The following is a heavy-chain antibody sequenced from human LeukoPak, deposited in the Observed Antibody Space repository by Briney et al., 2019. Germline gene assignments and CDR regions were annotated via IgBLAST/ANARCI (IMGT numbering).Heavy chain of an antibody. V-gene: IGHV3-48*03. Sequence: PGGSLRLSCAASGFTFSSYEMNWVRQAPGKGLEWVSYISSSGSTIYYADSVKGRFTISRDNAKNSLYLQMNSLRAADTAVYYCAIDIVVVPAATDDYWGQGTLVTVFS. D-gene: IGHD2-2*01. CDR1: GFTFSSYE. CDR3: AIDIVVVPAATDDY. J-gene: IGHJ4*02. CDR2: ISSSGSTI.